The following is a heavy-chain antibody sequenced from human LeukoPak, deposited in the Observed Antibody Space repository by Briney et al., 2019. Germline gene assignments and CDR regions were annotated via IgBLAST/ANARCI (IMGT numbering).Heavy chain of an antibody. CDR3: AKTVGATEEYYFDY. J-gene: IGHJ4*02. D-gene: IGHD1-26*01. CDR2: ISSSSSYI. V-gene: IGHV3-21*04. CDR1: GFTFSSYS. Sequence: GGSLRLSCAASGFTFSSYSMNWVRQAPGKGLEWVSSISSSSSYIYYADSVKGRFTISRDNSKNTLYLQMNSLRAEDTAVYYCAKTVGATEEYYFDYWGQGTLVTVSS.